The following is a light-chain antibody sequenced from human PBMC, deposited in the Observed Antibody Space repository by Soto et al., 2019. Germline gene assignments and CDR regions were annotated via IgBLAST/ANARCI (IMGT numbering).Light chain of an antibody. J-gene: IGKJ1*01. CDR3: QHYYNYPWT. Sequence: AVLLTQSPSSFSASTGDRATITCRASQDIHNYLAWYQQVPGKAPKLLLYAASILQTGVPSRFSGSGSGTYFSLTIDCLQSEEFATSFCQHYYNYPWTFGQGTTVE. CDR2: AAS. V-gene: IGKV1-8*01. CDR1: QDIHNY.